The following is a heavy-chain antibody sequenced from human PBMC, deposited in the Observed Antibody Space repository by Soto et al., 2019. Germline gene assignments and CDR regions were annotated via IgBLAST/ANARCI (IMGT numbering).Heavy chain of an antibody. CDR3: ARNLRTLGFDY. Sequence: EVQLVESGGGLVQPGGSLRLSCAASGFTVSSNYMSWVRQAPGKGLEWVSVIYSGGSTYYADSVKGRFTISRDDSKNTLYLQMNSLRAEDTAVYYCARNLRTLGFDYWGQGTLVTVSS. CDR2: IYSGGST. J-gene: IGHJ4*02. V-gene: IGHV3-66*01. CDR1: GFTVSSNY. D-gene: IGHD1-1*01.